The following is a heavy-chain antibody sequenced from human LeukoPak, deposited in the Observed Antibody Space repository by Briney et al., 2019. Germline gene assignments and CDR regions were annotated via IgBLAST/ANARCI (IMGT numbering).Heavy chain of an antibody. CDR2: IRFDGSNK. J-gene: IGHJ4*02. V-gene: IGHV3-30*02. CDR1: GFTFSAYG. Sequence: PGGSLRLSCAASGFTFSAYGMHWVRQAPGKGLEWVAFIRFDGSNKYSPDSVKGRFTISRDNSKNTLYLQMNSLRTEDTAVYYCAREGYWDTYYYGSGAFDYWGQGTLVTVSS. CDR3: AREGYWDTYYYGSGAFDY. D-gene: IGHD3-10*01.